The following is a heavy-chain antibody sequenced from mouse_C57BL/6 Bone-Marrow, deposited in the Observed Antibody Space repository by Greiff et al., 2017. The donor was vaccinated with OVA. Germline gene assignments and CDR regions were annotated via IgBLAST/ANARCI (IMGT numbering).Heavy chain of an antibody. CDR1: GYTFTSYG. D-gene: IGHD1-1*01. V-gene: IGHV1-81*01. CDR2: IYPRSGNT. J-gene: IGHJ2*01. CDR3: ARDRAITTVVARATDY. Sequence: VQLQQSGAELVKPGASVKLSCKASGYTFTSYGISWVKQRTGQGLEWIGEIYPRSGNTYYNEKFKGKATLTADKSSSTAYMELRSLTSEDSAVYFCARDRAITTVVARATDYWGQGTTLTVSS.